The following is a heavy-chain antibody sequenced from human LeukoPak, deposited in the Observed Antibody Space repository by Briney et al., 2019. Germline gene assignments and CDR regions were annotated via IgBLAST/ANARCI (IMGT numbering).Heavy chain of an antibody. V-gene: IGHV3-64*01. CDR2: ISSNGGST. CDR3: ARGSAAAGIVDY. CDR1: GFTFSSYA. J-gene: IGHJ4*02. Sequence: PGGSLRLSCAASGFTFSSYAMHWVRQAPGKGLEYVSAISSNGGSTYYANSVKGRFTISRVNSKNTLYLQMGSLRAEDMAVYYCARGSAAAGIVDYWGQGTLVTVSS. D-gene: IGHD6-13*01.